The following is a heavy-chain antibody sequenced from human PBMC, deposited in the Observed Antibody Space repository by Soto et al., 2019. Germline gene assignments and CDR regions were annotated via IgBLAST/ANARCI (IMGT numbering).Heavy chain of an antibody. D-gene: IGHD2-2*01. CDR2: ISGSGGST. CDR1: GFTFSSYA. V-gene: IGHV3-23*01. Sequence: GGSLRLSCAASGFTFSSYAMSWVRQAPGKGLEWVSAISGSGGSTYYADSVKGRFTISRDNSKNTLYLQMNSLRAEDTAVYYCAKDGTDCSSTSCDEDYYYYMDVWGKGTTVTVSS. CDR3: AKDGTDCSSTSCDEDYYYYMDV. J-gene: IGHJ6*03.